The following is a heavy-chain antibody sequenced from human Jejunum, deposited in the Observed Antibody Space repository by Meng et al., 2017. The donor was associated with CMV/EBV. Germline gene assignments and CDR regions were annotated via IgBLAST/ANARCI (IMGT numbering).Heavy chain of an antibody. D-gene: IGHD2-2*01. CDR2: VDPEDGYR. CDR1: YPFTDYH. J-gene: IGHJ4*02. CDR3: ANFPKVPAAAKFGLDS. V-gene: IGHV1-69-2*01. Sequence: YPFTDYHIHWVHQAPGKGLEWMGLVDPEDGYRVYAAKFQGRVTITADTSTDTAYMELSSLRSDATAVYFCANFPKVPAAAKFGLDSWGQGTLVTVSS.